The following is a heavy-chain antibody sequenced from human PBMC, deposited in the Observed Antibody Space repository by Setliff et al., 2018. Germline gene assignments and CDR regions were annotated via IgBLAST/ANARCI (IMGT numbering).Heavy chain of an antibody. V-gene: IGHV4-30-4*08. D-gene: IGHD1-26*01. CDR1: GDSISSGDYF. J-gene: IGHJ3*01. CDR2: IYHSGSA. CDR3: AREVGTSTSSDAFDV. Sequence: LSLTCTVSGDSISSGDYFWSWIRQPPGKGLEWIAYIYHSGSAYYNPSLKSRVTMSVDTSKNQFSLHLTSVTAADTAVYYCAREVGTSTSSDAFDVWGQGMMVTV.